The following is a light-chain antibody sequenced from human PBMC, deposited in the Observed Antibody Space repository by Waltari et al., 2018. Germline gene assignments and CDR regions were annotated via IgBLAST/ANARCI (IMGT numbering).Light chain of an antibody. Sequence: EVVLTQSPGTLPLSPGEGATLPCRASQSLSHHLAWYQQKPGQAPRLPIYHASSRATGIPDMFSGSGSRTDFSLTISRLEPEDFAVYYCQHYVNLPATFGQGTKVEIK. J-gene: IGKJ1*01. CDR1: QSLSHH. V-gene: IGKV3-20*01. CDR2: HAS. CDR3: QHYVNLPAT.